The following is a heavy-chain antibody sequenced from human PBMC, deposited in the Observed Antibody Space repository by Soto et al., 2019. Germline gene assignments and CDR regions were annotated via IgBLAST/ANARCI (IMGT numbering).Heavy chain of an antibody. CDR1: GGTFSSHT. V-gene: IGHV1-69*02. J-gene: IGHJ4*02. CDR2: IIPVLGIA. D-gene: IGHD1-1*01. CDR3: AALQLERRSFDY. Sequence: SVKVSCKASGGTFSSHTISWVRQAPGQGLEWMGRIIPVLGIANYAQKFQGRVTITADTSSSTAYMDLSSLRSEDTAVYYCAALQLERRSFDYWGQGTLVTVSS.